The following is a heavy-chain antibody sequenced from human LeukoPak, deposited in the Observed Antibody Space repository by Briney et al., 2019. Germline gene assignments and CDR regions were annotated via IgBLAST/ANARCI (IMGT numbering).Heavy chain of an antibody. V-gene: IGHV3-13*01. J-gene: IGHJ4*02. CDR1: GFIFSNHA. CDR2: IGISADT. D-gene: IGHD1-26*01. CDR3: ARQNSPHGNFDY. Sequence: GGSLRLSCVGSGFIFSNHAMHWVRQPPGKGLEWVSAIGISADTFYVGSVKGRFTISRENGENSLYLQMNNLGVEDTAIYYRARQNSPHGNFDYWGQGTLVAVSS.